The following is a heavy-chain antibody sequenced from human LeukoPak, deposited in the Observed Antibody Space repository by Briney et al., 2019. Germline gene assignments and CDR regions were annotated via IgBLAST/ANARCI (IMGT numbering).Heavy chain of an antibody. CDR1: GGSFSGYY. V-gene: IGHV4-34*01. CDR2: INHSGST. D-gene: IGHD2-2*01. CDR3: ARGRHIVVVPAATNYGRDV. J-gene: IGHJ6*02. Sequence: SETLSLTCAVNGGSFSGYYWRWIRQPPGRGREWIGEINHSGSTNYNPCLKRRVTISVDTYKNQFSLKLSSVTAADRDVYLCARGRHIVVVPAATNYGRDVWGQATTVTVSS.